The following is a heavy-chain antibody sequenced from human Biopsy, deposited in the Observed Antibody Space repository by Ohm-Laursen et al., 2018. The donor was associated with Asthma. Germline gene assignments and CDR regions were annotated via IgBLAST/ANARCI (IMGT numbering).Heavy chain of an antibody. Sequence: SLRLSCSASGFIFSNYGMHWVRQAPGKGLEWVAVISYDGSNKYYADSVKGRFTVSRDNSKSTLYLQMNSLRAEDTAVYFCSRPYYSDRSGYYGYWGQGTLVTVSS. CDR1: GFIFSNYG. V-gene: IGHV3-30*03. D-gene: IGHD3-22*01. J-gene: IGHJ4*02. CDR3: SRPYYSDRSGYYGY. CDR2: ISYDGSNK.